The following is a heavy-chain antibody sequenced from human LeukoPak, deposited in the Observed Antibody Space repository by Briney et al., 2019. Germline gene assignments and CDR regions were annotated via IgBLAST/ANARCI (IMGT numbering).Heavy chain of an antibody. CDR1: GGSISSYY. Sequence: SETLSLTCTVSGGSISSYYWSWIRQPPGKGLEWIGYIYYSGSTNYNPSLKSRVTISVDTSKNQFSLRLSSVTAADTAVYYCARIWGREPYYFDYWGQGTLVTVSS. CDR2: IYYSGST. D-gene: IGHD3-16*01. J-gene: IGHJ4*02. V-gene: IGHV4-59*12. CDR3: ARIWGREPYYFDY.